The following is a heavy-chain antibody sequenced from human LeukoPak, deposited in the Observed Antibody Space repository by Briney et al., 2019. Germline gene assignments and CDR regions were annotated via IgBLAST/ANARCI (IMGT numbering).Heavy chain of an antibody. CDR3: ARAPSSRLGLC. D-gene: IGHD7-27*01. J-gene: IGHJ4*02. Sequence: SETLSLTCTVSGDPISSSSYYLGRIRQPPGKGLEWIGSIYYSGSTYYNPSLKSRVTISVDTSKNQFSLKLSSVTAADTAVYYWARAPSSRLGLCWGQGTLVTVSS. CDR1: GDPISSSSYY. CDR2: IYYSGST. V-gene: IGHV4-39*07.